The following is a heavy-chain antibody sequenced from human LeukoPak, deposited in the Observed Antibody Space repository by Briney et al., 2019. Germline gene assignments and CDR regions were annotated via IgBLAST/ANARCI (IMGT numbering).Heavy chain of an antibody. CDR2: ISGSGGST. J-gene: IGHJ6*02. Sequence: GGSLRLSCAASGFTFSSYAMSWVRQAPGKGLEWVSAISGSGGSTYYADSVKGRFTISRDNSKNTLYLQMNSLRAEDTAVYYCAKASNYGSGSWDYYYYGMDVWGQGTTVTVSS. CDR3: AKASNYGSGSWDYYYYGMDV. V-gene: IGHV3-23*01. CDR1: GFTFSSYA. D-gene: IGHD3-10*01.